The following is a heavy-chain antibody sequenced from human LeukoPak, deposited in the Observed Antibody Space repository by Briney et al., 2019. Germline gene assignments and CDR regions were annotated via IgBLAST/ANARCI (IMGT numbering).Heavy chain of an antibody. CDR3: ARMDRGAYNSPYYFDY. V-gene: IGHV3-48*02. J-gene: IGHJ4*02. CDR1: GFTFSSYS. CDR2: ISSSGTTI. Sequence: GGSLILSCAASGFTFSSYSMNWVRHTPGKGLQWVPYISSSGTTIYYADSVKGRFTISRDNVKNSLYLQMDSLRDEDTAIYYCARMDRGAYNSPYYFDYWGQGTLVTVSS. D-gene: IGHD5-24*01.